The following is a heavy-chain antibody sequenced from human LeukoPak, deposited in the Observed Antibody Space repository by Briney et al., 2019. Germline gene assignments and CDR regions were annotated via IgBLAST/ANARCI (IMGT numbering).Heavy chain of an antibody. D-gene: IGHD2-15*01. CDR1: GYTLTELS. CDR3: ARARTYCSGGSCYSPGVWFDP. CDR2: FDPEDGET. J-gene: IGHJ5*02. Sequence: ASVKVSYKVSGYTLTELSMHWVRQAPGKGLEWMGGFDPEDGETIYAQKFQGRVTMTEDTSTDTAYMELSSLRSEDTAVYYCARARTYCSGGSCYSPGVWFDPWGQGTLVTVSS. V-gene: IGHV1-24*01.